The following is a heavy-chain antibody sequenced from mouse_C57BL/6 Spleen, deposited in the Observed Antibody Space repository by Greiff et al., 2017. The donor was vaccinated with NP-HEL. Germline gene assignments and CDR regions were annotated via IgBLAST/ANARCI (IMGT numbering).Heavy chain of an antibody. Sequence: QVQLQQPGAELVRPGSSVKLSCKASGYTFTSYWMHWVKQRPIQGLEWIGNIDPSDSETHYNQKFKDKATLTVDKSSSTAYMQLSSLTSEDSAVYYCARITTVVATDGYFDVWGTGTTVTVSS. J-gene: IGHJ1*03. V-gene: IGHV1-52*01. CDR1: GYTFTSYW. CDR3: ARITTVVATDGYFDV. CDR2: IDPSDSET. D-gene: IGHD1-1*01.